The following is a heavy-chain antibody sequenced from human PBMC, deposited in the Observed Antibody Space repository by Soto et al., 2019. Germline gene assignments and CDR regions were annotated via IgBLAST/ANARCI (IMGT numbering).Heavy chain of an antibody. J-gene: IGHJ4*02. CDR3: AKDHGGGIGMVTSYFDD. Sequence: EVQLLESGGGLVQPGGSLRLSCAASGITFGNYRNYALNWVRQAPGKGLEWVSGISGSGISTYYADSVKGRFSISRDNSQNTRSLQMNSLRADDTAVYYCAKDHGGGIGMVTSYFDDRGQGALVTVSS. CDR1: GITFGNYRNYA. D-gene: IGHD5-18*01. V-gene: IGHV3-23*01. CDR2: ISGSGIST.